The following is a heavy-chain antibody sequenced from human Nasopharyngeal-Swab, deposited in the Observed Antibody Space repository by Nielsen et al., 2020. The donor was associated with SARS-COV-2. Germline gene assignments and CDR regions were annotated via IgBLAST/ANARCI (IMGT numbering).Heavy chain of an antibody. CDR2: ISYDGSNK. CDR1: GFTFSSYA. V-gene: IGHV3-30-3*01. Sequence: GGSLRLSCAASGFTFSSYAMHWVRQAPGKGLEWAAVISYDGSNKYYADSVKGRFTISRDNSKNTLYLQMNSLRAEDTAVYYCARERVAWIVVVVAGREFDPWGQGTLVTVSS. J-gene: IGHJ5*02. CDR3: ARERVAWIVVVVAGREFDP. D-gene: IGHD2-15*01.